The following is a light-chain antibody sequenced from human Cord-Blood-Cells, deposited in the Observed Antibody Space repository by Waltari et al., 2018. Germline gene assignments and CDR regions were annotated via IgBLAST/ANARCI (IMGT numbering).Light chain of an antibody. CDR1: SSDVGGYNY. CDR3: CSYAGSYTFV. Sequence: QSALTQPRSVSGSPGQSVIISCTGTSSDVGGYNYVSWYQQHPGKAPKLMIYDVRKRPAGVPDRFSVSKSGNAASLTISGLQAEDEADYYCCSYAGSYTFVFGTGTKVTVL. V-gene: IGLV2-11*01. CDR2: DVR. J-gene: IGLJ1*01.